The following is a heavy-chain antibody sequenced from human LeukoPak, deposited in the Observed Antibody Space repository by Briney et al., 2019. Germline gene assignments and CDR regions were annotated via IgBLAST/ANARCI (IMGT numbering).Heavy chain of an antibody. CDR3: ARDYGGNSRYFQH. CDR2: IIPIFGTA. V-gene: IGHV1-69*05. D-gene: IGHD4-23*01. Sequence: ASVKVSCKASGGTFSSYAISWVRQAPGQGLEWMGGIIPIFGTANYAQKFQGRVTITTDESTSTAYMELSSLRSEDTAVYYCARDYGGNSRYFQHWGQGTLVTVSS. CDR1: GGTFSSYA. J-gene: IGHJ1*01.